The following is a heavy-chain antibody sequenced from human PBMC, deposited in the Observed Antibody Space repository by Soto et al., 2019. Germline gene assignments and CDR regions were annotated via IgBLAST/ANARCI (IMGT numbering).Heavy chain of an antibody. V-gene: IGHV4-30-4*01. CDR1: GGSISSGDYY. D-gene: IGHD3-10*01. J-gene: IGHJ4*02. CDR3: ASAFSDYYGSGSYYNVFFDY. CDR2: IYYSGST. Sequence: PSETLSLTCTVSGGSISSGDYYWSWIRQPPGKGLEWIGYIYYSGSTYYNPSLKSRVTISVDTSKNQFSLKLSSVTAADTAVYYCASAFSDYYGSGSYYNVFFDYWGQGTLVTVSS.